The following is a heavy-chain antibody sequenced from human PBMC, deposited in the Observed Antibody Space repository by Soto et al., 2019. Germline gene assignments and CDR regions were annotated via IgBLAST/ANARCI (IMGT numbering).Heavy chain of an antibody. CDR3: ARAVGDRRALLRQLVRFSWFDP. V-gene: IGHV1-46*01. J-gene: IGHJ5*02. Sequence: GASVKVSCKASGYTFTSYYMHWVRQAPGQGLEWMGIINPSGGSTSYAQKFQGRVTMTRDTSTSTVYMELSSLRSEDTAVHYCARAVGDRRALLRQLVRFSWFDPWGQGTPVTVSS. CDR1: GYTFTSYY. D-gene: IGHD6-13*01. CDR2: INPSGGST.